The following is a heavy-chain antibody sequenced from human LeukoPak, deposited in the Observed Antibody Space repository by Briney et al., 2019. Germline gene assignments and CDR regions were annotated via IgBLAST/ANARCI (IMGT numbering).Heavy chain of an antibody. V-gene: IGHV4-61*01. CDR3: ARVTNVLRFLEWLPAVYYFDY. CDR2: IYYSGST. J-gene: IGHJ4*02. CDR1: GGSVSSGSYY. Sequence: PSETLSLTCTVSGGSVSSGSYYWSWIRQPPGKGLEWIGYIYYSGSTNYNPSLKSRVTISVDTSKNQFSLKLSSVTAADTAVYYCARVTNVLRFLEWLPAVYYFDYRGQGTLVTVSS. D-gene: IGHD3-3*01.